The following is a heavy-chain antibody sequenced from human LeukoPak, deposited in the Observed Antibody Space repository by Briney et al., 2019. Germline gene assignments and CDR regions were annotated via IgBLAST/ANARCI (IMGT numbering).Heavy chain of an antibody. CDR3: ARVDRMWELLPY. V-gene: IGHV4-34*01. J-gene: IGHJ4*02. D-gene: IGHD1-26*01. CDR1: GGSFSDYY. Sequence: SETLSLTCAVYGGSFSDYYWTWIRQPPGKGLEWIGEINHSGRTKYNPSLKSRVTISVDTSKSQFSLDLKSVTAADTAVYYCARVDRMWELLPYWGQGTLVTVSS. CDR2: INHSGRT.